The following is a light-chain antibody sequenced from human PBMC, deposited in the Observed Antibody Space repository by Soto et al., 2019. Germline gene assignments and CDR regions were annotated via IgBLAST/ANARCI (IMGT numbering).Light chain of an antibody. J-gene: IGLJ3*02. CDR1: GGDVGNYNY. CDR3: CSYAGNYTWV. V-gene: IGLV2-11*01. CDR2: DVS. Sequence: QSALTQPRSVSGSPGQSVIISCTGTGGDVGNYNYVSWYQQHPGKVPKVMIYDVSKRPSGVPDRFSGSKSGNTASLTISGLQAEDEADYYCCSYAGNYTWVFGGGTKLTVL.